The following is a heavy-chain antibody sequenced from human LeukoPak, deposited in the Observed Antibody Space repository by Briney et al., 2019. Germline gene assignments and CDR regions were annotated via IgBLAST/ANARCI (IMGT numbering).Heavy chain of an antibody. CDR1: GYTFTSYD. CDR2: MNPNSGNT. D-gene: IGHD3-3*01. V-gene: IGHV1-8*03. J-gene: IGHJ6*03. CDR3: ARGATYYDFWTASYYYYSMDV. Sequence: ASVKVSCKASGYTFTSYDINWVRQATGQGLEWMGWMNPNSGNTGYAQKFQGRVTITRNTSISTAYMELSSLRSEDTAVYYCARGATYYDFWTASYYYYSMDVWSKGTTVTISS.